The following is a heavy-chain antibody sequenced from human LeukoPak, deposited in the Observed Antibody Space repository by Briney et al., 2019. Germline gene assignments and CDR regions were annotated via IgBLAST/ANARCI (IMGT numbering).Heavy chain of an antibody. D-gene: IGHD5-18*01. V-gene: IGHV3-23*01. CDR1: GFTFSSYA. J-gene: IGHJ4*02. CDR2: ISGSGGST. Sequence: PGGSLRLSCAASGFTFSSYAMSWVRQAPGKGLEWVSAISGSGGSTYYADSVKGRFTISRDNSKNTLYLQMNSLRAEDTAVYYCARGPSGNSYGHNYFDYWGQGTLVTVSS. CDR3: ARGPSGNSYGHNYFDY.